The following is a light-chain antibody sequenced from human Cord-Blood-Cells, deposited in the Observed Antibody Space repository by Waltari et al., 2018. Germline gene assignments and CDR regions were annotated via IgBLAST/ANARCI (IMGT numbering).Light chain of an antibody. CDR2: HAH. CDR1: QSVSSY. J-gene: IGKJ4*01. V-gene: IGKV3-11*01. CDR3: QQRSNWPALT. Sequence: EIVLTQSPATLSLSPGERATLSCRASQSVSSYLAWYQQNPRQAPRLLSYHAHNRATGIPARFSSSGSGTDFTLTISSLEPEDFAVYYCQQRSNWPALTFGGGTKVEIK.